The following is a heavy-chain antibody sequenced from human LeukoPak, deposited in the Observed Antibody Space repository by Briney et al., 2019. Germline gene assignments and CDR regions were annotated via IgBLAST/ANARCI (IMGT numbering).Heavy chain of an antibody. CDR3: AKDATYYYDSSGYIDY. Sequence: GGSLRLSCAASGCTFDDYAMHWVRQAPGKGLEWVSGISWNSGSIGYADSVKGRFTISRDNAKNSLYLQMNSLRAEDTALYYCAKDATYYYDSSGYIDYWGQGTLVTVSS. D-gene: IGHD3-22*01. CDR2: ISWNSGSI. CDR1: GCTFDDYA. J-gene: IGHJ4*02. V-gene: IGHV3-9*01.